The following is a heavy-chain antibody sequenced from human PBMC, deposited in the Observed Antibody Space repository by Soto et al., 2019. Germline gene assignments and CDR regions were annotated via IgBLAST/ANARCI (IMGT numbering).Heavy chain of an antibody. Sequence: QLQLQESGSGLVKPSQTLVLTCTVSGDSISRDGYSWSWIRQPPGKGLEWIGFIYHSGATYYNPSLKSRVTTSVDKSKNQFSLRLASVTAADTAVYYSAREMSYYFDSWGQGTLVTVSS. CDR1: GDSISRDGYS. J-gene: IGHJ4*02. V-gene: IGHV4-30-2*01. CDR2: IYHSGAT. CDR3: AREMSYYFDS.